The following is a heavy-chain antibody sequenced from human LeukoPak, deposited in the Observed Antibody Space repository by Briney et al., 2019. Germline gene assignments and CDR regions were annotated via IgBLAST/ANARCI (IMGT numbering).Heavy chain of an antibody. J-gene: IGHJ4*02. CDR2: ISPGGGTT. Sequence: GGSLRLSCAVSGFAFGSEAMSRVRQSPARGLEWVASISPGGGTTYYADYVKGRFTISRDNSKNSLFVQMNSLRAEDTAVYYCAKDHRVRWFGELSQYYFDYWGQGTLVTVSS. CDR1: GFAFGSEA. CDR3: AKDHRVRWFGELSQYYFDY. V-gene: IGHV3-23*01. D-gene: IGHD3-10*01.